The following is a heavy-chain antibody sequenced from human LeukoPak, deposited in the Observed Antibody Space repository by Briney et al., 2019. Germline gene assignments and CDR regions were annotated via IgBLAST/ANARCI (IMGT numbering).Heavy chain of an antibody. Sequence: PGGSLRLSCTASGFTFSSYAMSWVRQAPGKGLEWVSAISGSGGSTYYAASVKGRFTISRDNSKNTLYLQMNSLRAEDTAVYYCAKGTRFLEWACDAFDIWGQGTMVTVSS. CDR1: GFTFSSYA. D-gene: IGHD3-3*01. J-gene: IGHJ3*02. V-gene: IGHV3-23*01. CDR2: ISGSGGST. CDR3: AKGTRFLEWACDAFDI.